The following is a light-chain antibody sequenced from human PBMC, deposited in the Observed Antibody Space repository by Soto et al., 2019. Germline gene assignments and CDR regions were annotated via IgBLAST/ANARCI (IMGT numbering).Light chain of an antibody. CDR1: QSISSY. J-gene: IGKJ3*01. V-gene: IGKV1-39*01. Sequence: DIEMTQSPSSLSASVGDRVTITCRASQSISSYLNWYQQKPGKAPRLLIYAVSNLQSGVPSRFSGSGSGTDFTLTFISLQPEDFATYYCQQNYITPLAFGPGTKVDIK. CDR3: QQNYITPLA. CDR2: AVS.